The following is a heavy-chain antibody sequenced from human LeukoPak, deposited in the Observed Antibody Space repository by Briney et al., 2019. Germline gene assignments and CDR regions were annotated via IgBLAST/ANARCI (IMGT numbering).Heavy chain of an antibody. CDR2: ISYDGINT. CDR1: GFTFDSYA. CDR3: ARRGSSGRKPGPFDY. J-gene: IGHJ4*02. D-gene: IGHD1-26*01. Sequence: GGSLRLSCAAAGFTFDSYAMHWVRQAPGNGLEWVTIISYDGINTFYADSVKGRFTVSRDNSGNTLYLQMNGLRADDTALYYCARRGSSGRKPGPFDYWGQGTLVTVSS. V-gene: IGHV3-30-3*01.